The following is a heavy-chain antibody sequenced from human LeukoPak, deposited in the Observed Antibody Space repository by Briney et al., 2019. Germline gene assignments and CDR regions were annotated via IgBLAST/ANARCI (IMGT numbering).Heavy chain of an antibody. J-gene: IGHJ6*03. CDR2: MNPNSGNT. D-gene: IGHD6-6*01. Sequence: GASVKVSCKASGYTFTSYDINWVRQATGQGLEWMGWMNPNSGNTGYAQKFQGRVTITRNTSISTAYMELSSLRSEDTAVYYCARGFRIAARPFYYYYMDVWGKGTTVTVSS. CDR3: ARGFRIAARPFYYYYMDV. CDR1: GYTFTSYD. V-gene: IGHV1-8*03.